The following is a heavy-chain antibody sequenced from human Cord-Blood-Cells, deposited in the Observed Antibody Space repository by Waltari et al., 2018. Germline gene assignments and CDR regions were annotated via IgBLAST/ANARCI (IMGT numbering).Heavy chain of an antibody. D-gene: IGHD6-13*01. V-gene: IGHV1-8*01. CDR1: GYTFTSYD. J-gene: IGHJ4*02. CDR3: ARGRGSSSCLDY. Sequence: QVQLVQSGAEVKKPGASVKVSCKASGYTFTSYDINWVRQATGQGLEWMGGMNPTGGNTGYAQEVQGRVTMTRNTSISAADMELSSLRSEDTAVYYCARGRGSSSCLDYWGQGTLVTVSS. CDR2: MNPTGGNT.